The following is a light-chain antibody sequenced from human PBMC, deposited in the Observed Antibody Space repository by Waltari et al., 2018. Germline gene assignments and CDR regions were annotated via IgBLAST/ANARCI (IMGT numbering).Light chain of an antibody. Sequence: QSALTQPASVSGSPGQSITISCTGTSVDVGCFNYVSWYQQHPGKAPELMIFDVFQRPSGVSIRFCGSKSGTSASLPISGLQADDEADYYCGSYTSSTTRNWVFGGGTKLTVL. CDR3: GSYTSSTTRNWV. CDR2: DVF. V-gene: IGLV2-14*03. J-gene: IGLJ3*02. CDR1: SVDVGCFNY.